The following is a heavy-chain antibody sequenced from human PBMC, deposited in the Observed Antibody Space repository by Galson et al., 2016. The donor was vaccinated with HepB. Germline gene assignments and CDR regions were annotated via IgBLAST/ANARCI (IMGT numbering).Heavy chain of an antibody. D-gene: IGHD6-13*01. CDR1: GYIFTNYW. CDR3: VRLTYSSRCFDY. V-gene: IGHV5-51*01. J-gene: IGHJ4*02. Sequence: QSGAEVKKPGDSLKISCKASGYIFTNYWIGWVRQMPGKGLEWMAIIYHGDSETKYSPSFQGHVIISVDKSITTASLQWRSVKASDGAMYYCVRLTYSSRCFDYWGQGTLVTVSS. CDR2: IYHGDSET.